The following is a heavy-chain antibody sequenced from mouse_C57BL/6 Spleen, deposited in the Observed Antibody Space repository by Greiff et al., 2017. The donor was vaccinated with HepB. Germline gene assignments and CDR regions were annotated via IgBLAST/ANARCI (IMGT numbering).Heavy chain of an antibody. D-gene: IGHD3-2*02. Sequence: QVHVKQPGAELVKPGASVKLSCKASGYTFTSYWMQWVKQRPGQGLEWIGEIDPSDSYTNYNQKFKGKATLTVDTSSSTAYMQLSSLTSEDSAVYYCGGGGSSGYYAMDYWGQGTSVTVSS. J-gene: IGHJ4*01. CDR3: GGGGSSGYYAMDY. CDR2: IDPSDSYT. V-gene: IGHV1-50*01. CDR1: GYTFTSYW.